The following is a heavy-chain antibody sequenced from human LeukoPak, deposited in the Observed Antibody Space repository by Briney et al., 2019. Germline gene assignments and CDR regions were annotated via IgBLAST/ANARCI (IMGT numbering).Heavy chain of an antibody. CDR1: GGSISSYY. V-gene: IGHV4-59*01. CDR2: IYYSGST. J-gene: IGHJ4*02. CDR3: ARERRYYDILTGPFDY. D-gene: IGHD3-9*01. Sequence: PSETLSLTCTVSGGSISSYYWSWIRQPPGKGLEWIGYIYYSGSTNYNPSLKSRVTISVDTSKNQFSLKLSSVTAADTAVYYCARERRYYDILTGPFDYWGRGTLVTVSS.